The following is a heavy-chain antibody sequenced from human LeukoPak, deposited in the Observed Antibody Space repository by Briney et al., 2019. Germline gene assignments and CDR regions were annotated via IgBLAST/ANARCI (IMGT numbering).Heavy chain of an antibody. CDR1: GFTFSSYA. D-gene: IGHD6-13*01. J-gene: IGHJ3*02. CDR3: AKDQQLAYAFDI. V-gene: IGHV3-23*01. CDR2: ISGSGRST. Sequence: PGGSLRLSCAASGFTFSSYAMSWVRQAPGKGLEWVSAISGSGRSTYYADSVKGRFTISRDNSKNTLYLQMNSLRAEDTAVYYCAKDQQLAYAFDIWGQGTMVTVSS.